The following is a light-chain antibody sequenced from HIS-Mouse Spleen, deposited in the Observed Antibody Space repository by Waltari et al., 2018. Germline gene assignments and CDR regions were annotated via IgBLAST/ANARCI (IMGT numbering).Light chain of an antibody. V-gene: IGKV1-9*01. CDR2: AAS. J-gene: IGKJ1*01. Sequence: DSQLTQSPSFLSASVADRVTITCLASQGISSYLAWYPQKPGKAPKLLIYAASTLQSGVPSRFSGSGSGTEFTLTISSLQPEDFATYYCQQLNSYPPTFGQGTKVEIK. CDR3: QQLNSYPPT. CDR1: QGISSY.